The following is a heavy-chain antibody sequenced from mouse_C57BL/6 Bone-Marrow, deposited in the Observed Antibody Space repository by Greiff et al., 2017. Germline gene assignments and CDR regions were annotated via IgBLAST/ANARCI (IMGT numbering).Heavy chain of an antibody. Sequence: EVQVVESEGGLVQPGSSMKLSCTASGFTFSDYYMAWVRQVPEKGLEWVANINYDGSSTYYLDSLKSRFIISRDNAKNILYLQMSSLKSEDTATYYCAREGSNYDYYAMDYWGQGTSVTVSS. CDR2: INYDGSST. V-gene: IGHV5-16*01. CDR3: AREGSNYDYYAMDY. J-gene: IGHJ4*01. CDR1: GFTFSDYY. D-gene: IGHD2-5*01.